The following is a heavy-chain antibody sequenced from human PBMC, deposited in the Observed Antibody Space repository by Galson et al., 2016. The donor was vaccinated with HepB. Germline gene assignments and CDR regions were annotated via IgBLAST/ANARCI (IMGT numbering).Heavy chain of an antibody. D-gene: IGHD4/OR15-4a*01. CDR2: ISRSGDST. CDR1: GFTFRNYG. Sequence: SLRLSCAASGFTFRNYGMTWVRQAPGKGLEVVSSISRSGDSTDYADSVKGRFTISRDNAKNSLFLQMNSLRDEDTALYYCARDLGVGGANRDAFDIWGQGTMVTVFS. CDR3: ARDLGVGGANRDAFDI. V-gene: IGHV3-23*01. J-gene: IGHJ3*02.